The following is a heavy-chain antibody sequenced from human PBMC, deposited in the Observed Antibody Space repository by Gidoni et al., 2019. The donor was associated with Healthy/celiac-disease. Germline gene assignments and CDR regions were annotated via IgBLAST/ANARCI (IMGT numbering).Heavy chain of an antibody. CDR1: GGSISSSSYY. Sequence: QLQLQESGPGLVKPSETLSLTCTVTGGSISSSSYYWGWIRQPPGKGLEWIGSIYYSGSTYYNPSLKRRVTISVDTSKNQFSLKLSSVTAADTAVYYCAIVVVIEGNWFDPWGQGTLVTVSS. D-gene: IGHD3-22*01. CDR3: AIVVVIEGNWFDP. V-gene: IGHV4-39*01. CDR2: IYYSGST. J-gene: IGHJ5*02.